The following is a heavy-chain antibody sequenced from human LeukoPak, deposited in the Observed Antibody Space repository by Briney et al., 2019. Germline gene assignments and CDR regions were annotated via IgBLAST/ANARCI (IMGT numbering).Heavy chain of an antibody. CDR1: GGSFSGYY. D-gene: IGHD2-8*01. J-gene: IGHJ5*02. V-gene: IGHV4-34*01. CDR2: INHSGST. Sequence: PSETLSLTCAVYGGSFSGYYWSWIRQPPGKGLEWIGEINHSGSTNYNPSLKSRVTISVDTSKNQFSLKLSSVTAADTAVYYCARGLGRVYSSGGWFGPWGQGTLVTVSS. CDR3: ARGLGRVYSSGGWFGP.